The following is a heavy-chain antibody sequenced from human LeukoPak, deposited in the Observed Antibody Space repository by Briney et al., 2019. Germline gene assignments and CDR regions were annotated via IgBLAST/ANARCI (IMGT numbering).Heavy chain of an antibody. CDR3: ARDGAERPHYMDV. D-gene: IGHD1-1*01. J-gene: IGHJ6*03. V-gene: IGHV1-18*04. Sequence: ASVKVSCKASGYTFTSYYMHWVRQAPGQGLEWMGWISAYNGNTNYAQRLQGRVTMTTDTSTTTAYMELRSLTSDDTAMYYCARDGAERPHYMDVWGKGTTVTVSS. CDR1: GYTFTSYY. CDR2: ISAYNGNT.